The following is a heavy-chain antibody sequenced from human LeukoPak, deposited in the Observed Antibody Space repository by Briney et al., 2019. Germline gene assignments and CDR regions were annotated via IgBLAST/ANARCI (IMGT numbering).Heavy chain of an antibody. J-gene: IGHJ4*02. CDR1: GFTVSSNY. CDR2: IYSGGTT. V-gene: IGHV3-53*01. Sequence: PGGSLRLSCAASGFTVSSNYMSWVRQAPGKGLEWVSVIYSGGTTYYADSVKGRFTIPRDNSKNTLYLEMNSLRAEDTAVYYCARDDGYCSGDSCYFQAIDYWGQGTLVTVSS. D-gene: IGHD2-15*01. CDR3: ARDDGYCSGDSCYFQAIDY.